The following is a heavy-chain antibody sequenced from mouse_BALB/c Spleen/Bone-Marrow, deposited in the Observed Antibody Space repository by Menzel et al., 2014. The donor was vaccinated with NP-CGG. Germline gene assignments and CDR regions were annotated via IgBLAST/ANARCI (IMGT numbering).Heavy chain of an antibody. Sequence: VQLQQSGAELVKPGASVKLSCKTSGYTFTNYWIQWVKQRPGQGLGWIGEIFPGTGTTYYNEKFKGKATLTIDTSSSTAYMQLGSLTSEDSAVYFCARHYYGSSDAMDYWCQGTSVTVSS. J-gene: IGHJ4*01. D-gene: IGHD1-1*01. CDR3: ARHYYGSSDAMDY. V-gene: IGHV1S132*01. CDR2: IFPGTGTT. CDR1: GYTFTNYW.